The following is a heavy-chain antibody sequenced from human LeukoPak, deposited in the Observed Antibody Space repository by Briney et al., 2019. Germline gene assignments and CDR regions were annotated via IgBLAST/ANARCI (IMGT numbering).Heavy chain of an antibody. CDR1: GYTFTSYG. D-gene: IGHD3-10*01. CDR3: ARDPDYYGSGSDYEPNWYFDL. CDR2: ISAYNGNT. V-gene: IGHV1-18*01. J-gene: IGHJ2*01. Sequence: WASVKVSCKASGYTFTSYGISWVRQAPGQGLEWMGWISAYNGNTNYAQKLQGRVTMTTDTSTSTAYMELRSLRSDDTAVYYCARDPDYYGSGSDYEPNWYFDLWGRGTLVTVSS.